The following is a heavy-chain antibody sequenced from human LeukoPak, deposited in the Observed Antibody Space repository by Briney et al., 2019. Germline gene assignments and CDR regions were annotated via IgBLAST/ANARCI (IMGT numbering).Heavy chain of an antibody. CDR1: GFTFSSYW. D-gene: IGHD5-18*01. CDR2: IKQDGSEK. V-gene: IGHV3-7*01. CDR3: ARDRYSYGFYYYYYMDV. J-gene: IGHJ6*03. Sequence: GGSLRLSCAASGFTFSSYWMSWVRQAPGKGLEWVANIKQDGSEKYYVDSVKGRFTISRDNAKNSLYLQMNSLRAEDTAVYYCARDRYSYGFYYYYYMDVWGKGTTVTVSS.